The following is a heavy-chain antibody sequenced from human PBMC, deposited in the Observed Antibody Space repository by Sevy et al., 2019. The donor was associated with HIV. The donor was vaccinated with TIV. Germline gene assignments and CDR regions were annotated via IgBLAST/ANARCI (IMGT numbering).Heavy chain of an antibody. CDR1: GASISGFY. CDR2: IYFGGST. Sequence: SETLSLTCSVSGASISGFYWSWLRQPPGKGLECIGYIYFGGSTNYNPSLQSRVTISVDTSKNQFSLKLNSVTAADTAMYYCARHWGGSDAFDMWGQGTMVTVSS. CDR3: ARHWGGSDAFDM. J-gene: IGHJ3*02. D-gene: IGHD2-21*01. V-gene: IGHV4-59*08.